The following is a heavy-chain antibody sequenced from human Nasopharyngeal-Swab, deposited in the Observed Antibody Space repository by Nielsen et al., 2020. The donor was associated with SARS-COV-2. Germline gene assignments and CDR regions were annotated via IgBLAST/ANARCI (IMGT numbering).Heavy chain of an antibody. D-gene: IGHD3-3*01. CDR3: ARDGLDYDFWSAYFMDV. Sequence: GESLKISCAASGFTFNNYNFNWVRQAPGKGLEWVSSISSSSSYIYYADLVKGRLTLSRANAQNSPNLQMNSLRAEDTAVYYCARDGLDYDFWSAYFMDVWGQGTTVTVSS. J-gene: IGHJ6*02. CDR1: GFTFNNYN. V-gene: IGHV3-21*01. CDR2: ISSSSSYI.